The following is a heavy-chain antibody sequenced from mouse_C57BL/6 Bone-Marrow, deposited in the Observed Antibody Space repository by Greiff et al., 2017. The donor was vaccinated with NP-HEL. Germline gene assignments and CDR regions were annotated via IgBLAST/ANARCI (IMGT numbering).Heavy chain of an antibody. D-gene: IGHD2-9*01. V-gene: IGHV5-4*01. CDR3: ARESSYGYDADY. Sequence: EVKVVESGGGLVKPGGSLKLSCAASGFTFSSYAMSWVRQTPEKRLEWVATISDGGSYTYYPDNVKGRFTISRDNAKNNLYLQMSHLKSEDTAMYYCARESSYGYDADYWGQGTTLTVSS. CDR1: GFTFSSYA. CDR2: ISDGGSYT. J-gene: IGHJ2*01.